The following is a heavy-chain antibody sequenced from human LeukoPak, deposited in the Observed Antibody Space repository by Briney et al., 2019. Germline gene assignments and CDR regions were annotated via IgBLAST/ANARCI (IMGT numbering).Heavy chain of an antibody. V-gene: IGHV4-39*07. Sequence: SETLSLTCTVSGGSVSSSHYWDWIRQPPGKGLEWIGSIYYGGSTYYNASLRSRVTTSVDTSKNQFSLKLSSVTAADTAVYYCARDRSAYRPLYYFDYWGQGTLVTVSS. CDR2: IYYGGST. CDR3: ARDRSAYRPLYYFDY. CDR1: GGSVSSSHY. J-gene: IGHJ4*02. D-gene: IGHD1-26*01.